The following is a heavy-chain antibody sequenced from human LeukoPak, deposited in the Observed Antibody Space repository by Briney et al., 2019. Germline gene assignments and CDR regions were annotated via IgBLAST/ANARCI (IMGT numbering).Heavy chain of an antibody. CDR2: IIPIFGTA. Sequence: GASVKVSCKASGGTFSSYAISWVRQAPGQGLEWMGGIIPIFGTANYAQKFQGRVTITADESTSTAYMELSSLRSEDTAVYYCARDRLDYGDYETRLDVWGKGTTVTVSS. V-gene: IGHV1-69*13. CDR1: GGTFSSYA. D-gene: IGHD4-17*01. CDR3: ARDRLDYGDYETRLDV. J-gene: IGHJ6*04.